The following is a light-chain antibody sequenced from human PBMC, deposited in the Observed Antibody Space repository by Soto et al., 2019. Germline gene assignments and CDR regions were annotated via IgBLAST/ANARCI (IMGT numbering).Light chain of an antibody. Sequence: EIVLTQSPATLSLSPGERATLSCRASQSVTNSLAWYQQQPGQAPRLLIYHASNRATGVPARFSGSGSGTDFTLTISILEPADFAVYYCQQRRTFGQGTKVEIK. CDR1: QSVTNS. V-gene: IGKV3-11*01. CDR2: HAS. J-gene: IGKJ1*01. CDR3: QQRRT.